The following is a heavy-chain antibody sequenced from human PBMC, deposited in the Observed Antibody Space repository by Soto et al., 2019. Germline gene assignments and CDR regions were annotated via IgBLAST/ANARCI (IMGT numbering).Heavy chain of an antibody. CDR2: IYYSGST. Sequence: QVQLQESGPGLVKPSQTLSLTCTVSGGSISSGGYYWSWIRQHPGKGLEWIGYIYYSGSTYYNPSLKSRVTISVDTSQNQFSLKLSSVTAADTAVYYCARDRDIVLVPPRQSYGMDVWGQGTTVTVSS. V-gene: IGHV4-31*03. CDR3: ARDRDIVLVPPRQSYGMDV. CDR1: GGSISSGGYY. D-gene: IGHD2-2*01. J-gene: IGHJ6*02.